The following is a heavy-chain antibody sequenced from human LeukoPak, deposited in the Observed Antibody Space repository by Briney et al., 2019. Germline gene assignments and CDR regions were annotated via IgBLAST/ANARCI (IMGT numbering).Heavy chain of an antibody. CDR2: IYSGGST. Sequence: GGSLRLSCAASGLTVSSNYMSWVRQAPGKGLEWVSVIYSGGSTYYADSVKGRFTISRDNSKNTLYLQMNSLRVEDTAVYYCARAGGYSNGARDYWGQGTPASVSS. CDR1: GLTVSSNY. CDR3: ARAGGYSNGARDY. D-gene: IGHD5-18*01. J-gene: IGHJ4*02. V-gene: IGHV3-53*01.